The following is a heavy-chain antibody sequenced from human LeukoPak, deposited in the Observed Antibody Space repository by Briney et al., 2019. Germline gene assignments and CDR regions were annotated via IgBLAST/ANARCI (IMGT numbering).Heavy chain of an antibody. Sequence: GGSLRLSCAASGFTFSSYAMSWVRQAPGKGLEWVSAISGSGGSTYYADSMKGRFTISRDNSKNMLYLEVISLTADDTAVYYCAKDDAWLRFGEWSQGTLVTVSS. J-gene: IGHJ4*02. CDR3: AKDDAWLRFGE. CDR2: ISGSGGST. V-gene: IGHV3-23*01. CDR1: GFTFSSYA. D-gene: IGHD3-10*01.